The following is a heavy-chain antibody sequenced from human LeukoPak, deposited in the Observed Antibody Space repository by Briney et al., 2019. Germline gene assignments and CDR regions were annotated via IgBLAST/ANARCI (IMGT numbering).Heavy chain of an antibody. CDR3: ARRGSGSSGWGYYYYGMDV. CDR1: GGSISSYY. Sequence: SETLSLTCTVSGGSISSYYWSWIRRPPGKGLEWIGYIYYSGSTNYNPSLKSRVTISVDTSKNQFSLKLSSVTAADTAVYYCARRGSGSSGWGYYYYGMDVWGQGTTVTVSS. V-gene: IGHV4-59*08. CDR2: IYYSGST. D-gene: IGHD6-19*01. J-gene: IGHJ6*02.